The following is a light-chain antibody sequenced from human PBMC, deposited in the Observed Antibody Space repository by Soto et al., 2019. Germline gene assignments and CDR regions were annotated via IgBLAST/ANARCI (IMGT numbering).Light chain of an antibody. J-gene: IGKJ5*01. V-gene: IGKV1-27*01. Sequence: DIQMTQSPSSLSASVGDRVTITCRASQDISVYLAWYQQKPGKVPTLLIYSASTLQSRVPSRFSGSGSGTDFTLTISSLQPEDVATYYCQKFNTAPLTFGQGTRLEIK. CDR2: SAS. CDR3: QKFNTAPLT. CDR1: QDISVY.